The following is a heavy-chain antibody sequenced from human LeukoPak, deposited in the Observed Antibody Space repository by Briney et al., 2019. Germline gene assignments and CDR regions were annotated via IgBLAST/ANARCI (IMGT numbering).Heavy chain of an antibody. Sequence: SETLSLTCTVSGGSVGSAGYCWSWIRQPPGGGLEWIGYIYYIRNTNYNPSLKSRVTMSLDPSKNQFSLKLNSVTAADTAVYYCARTQSQSGSYRYYFGYWGQGTLVTVSS. CDR1: GGSVGSAGYC. D-gene: IGHD1-26*01. V-gene: IGHV4-61*08. CDR3: ARTQSQSGSYRYYFGY. J-gene: IGHJ4*02. CDR2: IYYIRNT.